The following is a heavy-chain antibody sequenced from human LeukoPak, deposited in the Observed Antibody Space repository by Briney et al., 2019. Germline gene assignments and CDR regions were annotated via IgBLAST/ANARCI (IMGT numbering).Heavy chain of an antibody. CDR3: AGGAVAGTGYFQH. J-gene: IGHJ1*01. CDR2: IYHSGST. CDR1: GGSISSSNW. V-gene: IGHV4-4*02. D-gene: IGHD6-19*01. Sequence: SETLSLTCAVSGGSISSSNWWGWVRQPPGKGLEWIGEIYHSGSTNYNPSLKSRVTISVDKSKNQFSLKLSSVTAADTAVYYCAGGAVAGTGYFQHWGQGTLVNVSS.